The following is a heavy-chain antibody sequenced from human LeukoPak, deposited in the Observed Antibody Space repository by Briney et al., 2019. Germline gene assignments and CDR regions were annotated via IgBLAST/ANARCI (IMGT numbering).Heavy chain of an antibody. CDR3: ARAPSGNRNEAFNI. CDR1: GGSISSYY. V-gene: IGHV4-59*01. Sequence: SETLSLTCTVSGGSISSYYWSWIRQPPGKGLEWIGYIYYSGSTNYNPSLKSRVTISVDTSKNQFSLKLSSVTAADTAVYYCARAPSGNRNEAFNIWGQGQWSPSLQ. J-gene: IGHJ3*02. CDR2: IYYSGST. D-gene: IGHD1-14*01.